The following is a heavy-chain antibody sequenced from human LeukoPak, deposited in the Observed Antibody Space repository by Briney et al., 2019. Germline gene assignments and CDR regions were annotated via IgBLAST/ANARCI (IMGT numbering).Heavy chain of an antibody. CDR1: GFTFSIYS. J-gene: IGHJ4*02. D-gene: IGHD6-13*01. CDR3: ARAGHRSSSWTVWLHAYFDY. Sequence: GGSLRLSCAASGFTFSIYSMNWVRQAPGKGLEWVSSISSSSSYIYYADSVKGRFTISRDNAKNSLYLQMNSLRAEDTAVYYCARAGHRSSSWTVWLHAYFDYWGQGTLVTVSS. CDR2: ISSSSSYI. V-gene: IGHV3-21*01.